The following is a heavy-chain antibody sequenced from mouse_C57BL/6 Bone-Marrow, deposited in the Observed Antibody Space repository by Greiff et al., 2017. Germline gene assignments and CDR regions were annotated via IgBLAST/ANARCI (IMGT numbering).Heavy chain of an antibody. V-gene: IGHV1-55*01. CDR2: IYPGSGST. J-gene: IGHJ1*03. CDR3: ADYYGRCADWYFDV. CDR1: GYTFTSYW. D-gene: IGHD1-1*01. Sequence: QVQLQQPGAELVKPGASVKMSCKASGYTFTSYWITWVKQRPGQGLEWIGDIYPGSGSTNYNEKFKSKATLTGDTSSSTDYMQLSSLTSEDSAVYYCADYYGRCADWYFDVWGTGTTVTVSS.